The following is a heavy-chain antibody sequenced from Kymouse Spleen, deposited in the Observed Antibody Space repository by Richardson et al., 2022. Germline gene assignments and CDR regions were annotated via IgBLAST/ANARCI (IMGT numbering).Heavy chain of an antibody. V-gene: IGHV3-73*02. CDR3: TREDYYGSGSSWAFDY. Sequence: EVQLVESGGGLVQPGGSLKLSCAASGFTFSGSAMHWVRQASGKGLEWVGRIRSKANSYATAYAASVKGRFTISRDDSKNTAYLQMNSLKTEDTAVYYCTREDYYGSGSSWAFDYWGQGTLVTVSS. D-gene: IGHD3-10*01. CDR1: GFTFSGSA. J-gene: IGHJ4*02. CDR2: IRSKANSYAT.